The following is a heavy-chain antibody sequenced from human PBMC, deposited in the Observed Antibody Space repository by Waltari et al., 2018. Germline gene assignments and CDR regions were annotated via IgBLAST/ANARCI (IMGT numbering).Heavy chain of an antibody. CDR2: IYYNGNT. CDR3: ARYCSTTSCNGEHKKSFDY. Sequence: QVQLQESGPGLVKPSETLSLTCTVSGGSISSHYWNWIRQPPGKGLEWIGSIYYNGNTHYHPALNSRVTISVDTSKNQFSLKLSSVTAADTAVYYCARYCSTTSCNGEHKKSFDYWGQGTLVTVSS. CDR1: GGSISSHY. J-gene: IGHJ4*02. D-gene: IGHD2-2*01. V-gene: IGHV4-59*11.